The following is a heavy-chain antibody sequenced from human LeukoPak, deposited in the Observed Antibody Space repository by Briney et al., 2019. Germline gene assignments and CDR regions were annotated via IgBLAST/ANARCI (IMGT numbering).Heavy chain of an antibody. CDR1: GFTFSDYY. CDR3: ARDLVPYYYDSSGYYDAFDI. V-gene: IGHV3-11*01. D-gene: IGHD3-22*01. Sequence: GGSLRLPCAASGFTFSDYYMSWIRQAPGKGLEWVSYISSSGSTIYYADSVKGRFTISRDNAKNSLYLQMNSLRAEDTAVYYCARDLVPYYYDSSGYYDAFDIWGQGTMVTVSS. CDR2: ISSSGSTI. J-gene: IGHJ3*02.